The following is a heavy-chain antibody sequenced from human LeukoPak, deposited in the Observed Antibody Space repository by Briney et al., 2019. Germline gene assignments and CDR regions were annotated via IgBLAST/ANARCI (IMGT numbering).Heavy chain of an antibody. D-gene: IGHD2-2*01. Sequence: GGSLRLSCAASRFTFSNYAMSWVRQAPGKGLEWVAGISSSATYTYYADSVKGRFTISRDNSKNTLYLQMKSLRAEDTAIYYCAKRPLKTYHVPATALPFDYWGQGTLVTVSS. CDR2: ISSSATYT. J-gene: IGHJ4*02. CDR1: RFTFSNYA. CDR3: AKRPLKTYHVPATALPFDY. V-gene: IGHV3-23*01.